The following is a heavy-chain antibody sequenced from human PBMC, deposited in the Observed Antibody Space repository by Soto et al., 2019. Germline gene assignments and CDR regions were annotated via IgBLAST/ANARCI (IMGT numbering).Heavy chain of an antibody. CDR3: ARAGDQLLLHAFDI. CDR2: INSDGSST. Sequence: GGSLRLSCAASGFTFSSYWMHWVRQAPGKGLVWVSRINSDGSSTSYADSVKGRFTISRDNAKNTLYLQMNSLRAEDTAVYYCARAGDQLLLHAFDIWGQGTLVTVSS. D-gene: IGHD2-2*01. J-gene: IGHJ3*02. CDR1: GFTFSSYW. V-gene: IGHV3-74*01.